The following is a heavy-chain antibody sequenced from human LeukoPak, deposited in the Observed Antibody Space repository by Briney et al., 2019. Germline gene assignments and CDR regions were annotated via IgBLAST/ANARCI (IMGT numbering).Heavy chain of an antibody. Sequence: GGSLRLSCAASGFTFSSYEMNWVRQAPGKGLEWVSYISSSGSTIYYADSVKGRFTISRDNAKNSLYLQMNSLRAEDTAVYYCARAPVLLWFGELLPAFDYWGQGTLVTVSS. CDR2: ISSSGSTI. CDR3: ARAPVLLWFGELLPAFDY. V-gene: IGHV3-48*03. J-gene: IGHJ4*02. D-gene: IGHD3-10*01. CDR1: GFTFSSYE.